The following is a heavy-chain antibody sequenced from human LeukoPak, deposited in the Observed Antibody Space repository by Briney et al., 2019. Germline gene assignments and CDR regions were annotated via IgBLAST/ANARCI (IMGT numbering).Heavy chain of an antibody. V-gene: IGHV3-21*01. D-gene: IGHD4-17*01. J-gene: IGHJ3*02. CDR1: GFTFSSYA. CDR3: ARDGGDYMGAFDI. CDR2: ISSSSSYI. Sequence: GSLRLSCAASGFTFSSYAMHWVRQAPGKGLEWVSSISSSSSYIYYADSVKGRFTISRDNAKNSLYLQMNSLRAEDTAVYYCARDGGDYMGAFDIWGQGTMVTVSS.